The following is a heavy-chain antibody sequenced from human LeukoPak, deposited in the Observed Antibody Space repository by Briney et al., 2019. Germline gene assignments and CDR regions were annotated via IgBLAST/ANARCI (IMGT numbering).Heavy chain of an antibody. CDR3: AISKIMVRGVVDV. CDR1: GGSFSGYY. J-gene: IGHJ6*02. CDR2: INHSGST. V-gene: IGHV4-34*01. Sequence: KSSETLSLTCAVYGGSFSGYYWSWIRQPPGKGLEWIGEINHSGSTNYNPSLKSRVTISVDTSKNQFSLKLSSVTAADTAVYYCAISKIMVRGVVDVWGQGTTVTVSS. D-gene: IGHD3-10*01.